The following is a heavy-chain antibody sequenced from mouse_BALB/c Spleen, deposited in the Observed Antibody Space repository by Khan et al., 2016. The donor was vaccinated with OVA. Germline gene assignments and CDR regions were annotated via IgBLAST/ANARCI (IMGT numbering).Heavy chain of an antibody. CDR1: GYTFTSYW. CDR3: ARIKKILATCFDY. CDR2: INPTNGRT. J-gene: IGHJ2*01. Sequence: QVQLQQPGPELVKAGASVKMSCKASGYTFTSYWMHWVKQRLGQGLEWFAEINPTNGRTSYNEKFKSKATLTVDKSSSTAYMLLSGPTFEDSAIYFCARIKKILATCFDYWGQGTTLTVSS. V-gene: IGHV1S81*02. D-gene: IGHD1-1*01.